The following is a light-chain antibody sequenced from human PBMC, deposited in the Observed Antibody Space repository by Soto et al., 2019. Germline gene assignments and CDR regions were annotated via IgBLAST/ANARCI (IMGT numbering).Light chain of an antibody. CDR2: SNN. V-gene: IGLV1-47*02. CDR3: AAWDDSLSGYV. J-gene: IGLJ1*01. Sequence: QSVLTQPPSASGTPGQRVTNSCSGSSSNIGSNYVYWYQQLPGTAPKLLIYSNNQRPSGVPDRFSGSKSGTSASLAISGLRSEDEADYYCAAWDDSLSGYVFGTGTKLTVL. CDR1: SSNIGSNY.